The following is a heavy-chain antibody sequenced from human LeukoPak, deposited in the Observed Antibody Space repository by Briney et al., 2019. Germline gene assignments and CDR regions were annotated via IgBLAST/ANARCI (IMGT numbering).Heavy chain of an antibody. J-gene: IGHJ4*02. V-gene: IGHV4-34*01. CDR1: GGSFSGYY. CDR2: INHSGST. CDR3: AGRGRRVVVAATAFDY. Sequence: PSETLSLTCAVYGGSFSGYYWSWIRQPPGKGLEWIGEINHSGSTNYNPSLKSRVTISVDTSKNQFSLKLSSVTAADTAVYYCAGRGRRVVVAATAFDYWGQGTLVTVSS. D-gene: IGHD2-15*01.